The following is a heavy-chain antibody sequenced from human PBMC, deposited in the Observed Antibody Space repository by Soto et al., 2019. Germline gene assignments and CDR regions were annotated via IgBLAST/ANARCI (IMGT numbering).Heavy chain of an antibody. D-gene: IGHD3-10*01. V-gene: IGHV3-48*02. CDR1: GFTFSSYS. CDR2: ISSSSSTI. CDR3: ARDLAMVRPFDD. Sequence: PGGPLRLSCAASGFTFSSYSMNWVRQAPGKGLEWVSYISSSSSTICYADSVKGRFTISRDNAKNSLYLQMNSLRDEDTAVYYCARDLAMVRPFDDWGRGTLVTVSS. J-gene: IGHJ4*02.